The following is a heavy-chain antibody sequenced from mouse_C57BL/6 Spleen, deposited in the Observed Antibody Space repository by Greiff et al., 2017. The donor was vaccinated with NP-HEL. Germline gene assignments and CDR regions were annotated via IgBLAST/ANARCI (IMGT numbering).Heavy chain of an antibody. J-gene: IGHJ2*01. CDR3: ARLTITTVVENY. CDR1: GYAFSSSW. CDR2: IYPGDGDT. D-gene: IGHD1-1*01. V-gene: IGHV1-82*01. Sequence: VHLVESGPELVKPGASVKISCKASGYAFSSSWMNWVKQRPGKGLEWIGRIYPGDGDTNYNGKFKGKATLTADKSSSTAYMQLSSLTSEDSAVYFCARLTITTVVENYWGQGTTLTVSS.